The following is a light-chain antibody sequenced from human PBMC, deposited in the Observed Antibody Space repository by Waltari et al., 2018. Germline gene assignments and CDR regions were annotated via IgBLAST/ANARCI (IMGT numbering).Light chain of an antibody. V-gene: IGLV2-23*02. CDR1: SSDVGSNKL. Sequence: QSALTQPASVSGSPGQSITISCSGISSDVGSNKLVSWYQQHPGKAPKLMIYEVSKRPSGVSNRFSGSKSGNTASLTISGLQAEDEADYYCFSYAATKLFGGGTKLTVL. CDR3: FSYAATKL. J-gene: IGLJ2*01. CDR2: EVS.